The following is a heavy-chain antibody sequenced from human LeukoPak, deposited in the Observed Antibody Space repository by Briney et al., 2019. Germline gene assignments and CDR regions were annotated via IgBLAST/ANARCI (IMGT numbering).Heavy chain of an antibody. CDR2: ISSSSSYI. CDR3: ARDRDDFWSGIDY. V-gene: IGHV3-21*01. J-gene: IGHJ4*02. D-gene: IGHD3-3*01. Sequence: PGGSLRLSCAASGFTFSSYSMNRVRQAPGKGLEWVSSISSSSSYIYYADSVKGRFTISRDNAKNSLYLQMNSLRAEDTAVYYCARDRDDFWSGIDYWGQGTLVTVSS. CDR1: GFTFSSYS.